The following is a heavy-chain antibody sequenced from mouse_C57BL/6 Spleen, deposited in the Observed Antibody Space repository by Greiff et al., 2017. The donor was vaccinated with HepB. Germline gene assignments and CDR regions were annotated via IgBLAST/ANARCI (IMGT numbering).Heavy chain of an antibody. CDR1: GFTFSSYA. J-gene: IGHJ2*01. Sequence: EVQVVESGGGLVKPGGSLKLSCAASGFTFSSYAMSWVRQTPEKRLEWVATISDGGSYTYYPDNVKGRFTISRDNAKNNLYLQMSHLKSEDTAMYYCAREEGAGNFDYWGQGTTLTVSS. D-gene: IGHD3-3*01. V-gene: IGHV5-4*01. CDR3: AREEGAGNFDY. CDR2: ISDGGSYT.